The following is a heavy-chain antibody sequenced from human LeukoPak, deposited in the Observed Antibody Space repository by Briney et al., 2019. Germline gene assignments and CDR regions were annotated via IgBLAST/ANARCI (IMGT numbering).Heavy chain of an antibody. D-gene: IGHD1-14*01. V-gene: IGHV3-33*01. CDR2: IWYDGSNK. J-gene: IGHJ4*02. CDR1: GFTFSSYG. Sequence: PGGSLRLSCEASGFTFSSYGMHWVRQAPGKGLEWVADIWYDGSNKNYADSVKGRFTISRDNSKSTLFLQMNSLRVEDTAVYYCATDPMGHNHYFDYWGQGTLVTVSS. CDR3: ATDPMGHNHYFDY.